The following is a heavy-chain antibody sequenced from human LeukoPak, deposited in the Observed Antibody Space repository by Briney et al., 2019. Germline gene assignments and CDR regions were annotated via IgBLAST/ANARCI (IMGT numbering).Heavy chain of an antibody. J-gene: IGHJ6*03. CDR3: ARDGLNTMVRGKIHYYYMDV. D-gene: IGHD3-10*01. Sequence: ASVKVSCKASGYTFTSYYMHWVRQAPGQGLEWMGIINPSGGSTSYAQKFQGRVTMTRDISTSTVYMELSSLRSEDTAVYYCARDGLNTMVRGKIHYYYMDVWGKGTTVTISS. V-gene: IGHV1-46*01. CDR1: GYTFTSYY. CDR2: INPSGGST.